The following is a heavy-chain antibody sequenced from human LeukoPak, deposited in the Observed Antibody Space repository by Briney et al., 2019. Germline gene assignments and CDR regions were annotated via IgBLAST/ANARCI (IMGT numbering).Heavy chain of an antibody. V-gene: IGHV1-2*02. CDR2: INPNSGGT. CDR3: ARGKDNSGYWGRWWFDP. Sequence: ASVKVSCKASGYTFAGYYMHWVRQAPGQGTEWMGWINPNSGGTDYAQRFQGRVTMTRDTSISTAYMELSRLKSDDTAVYYCARGKDNSGYWGRWWFDPWGQGTLVTVSS. J-gene: IGHJ5*02. D-gene: IGHD3-22*01. CDR1: GYTFAGYY.